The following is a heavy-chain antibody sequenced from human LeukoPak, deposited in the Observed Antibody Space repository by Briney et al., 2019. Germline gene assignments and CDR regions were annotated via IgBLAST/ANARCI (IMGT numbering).Heavy chain of an antibody. J-gene: IGHJ4*02. V-gene: IGHV3-74*01. Sequence: GGSLRLSCAASGFTFSSYWMHWVRHAPGRGLVWVSRINSDGSIINYADSVKGRFTISRDNAKNTLYLQMNSLRADDTAVYYCARGPLTTPQRSLGYWGQGTLVTVSS. D-gene: IGHD1-14*01. CDR2: INSDGSII. CDR3: ARGPLTTPQRSLGY. CDR1: GFTFSSYW.